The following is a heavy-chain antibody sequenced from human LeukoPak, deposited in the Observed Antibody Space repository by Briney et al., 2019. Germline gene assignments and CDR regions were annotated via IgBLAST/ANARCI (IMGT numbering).Heavy chain of an antibody. V-gene: IGHV1-2*02. J-gene: IGHJ5*02. CDR2: INPNSGGT. CDR3: ARTYDFWSGWLFDP. CDR1: GYTFTGYY. D-gene: IGHD3-3*01. Sequence: GASVKVSCKASGYTFTGYYMHWVRQAPGQGLEWMGWINPNSGGTNYAQKFQGRVTMTRDTSISTAYMELSRLRSDDTAVYYCARTYDFWSGWLFDPWGQGTLVTVSS.